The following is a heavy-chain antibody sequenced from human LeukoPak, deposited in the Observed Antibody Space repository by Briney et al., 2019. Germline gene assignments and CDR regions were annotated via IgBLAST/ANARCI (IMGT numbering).Heavy chain of an antibody. J-gene: IGHJ4*02. V-gene: IGHV3-30-3*01. CDR2: TSFVGSNK. D-gene: IGHD6-6*01. CDR3: ARNFPYSSSYNLDV. Sequence: GGSLRLSCAASGFAFSGAAMHWVRQAPGKGLEWVAITSFVGSNKFYSDSVKGRFTISRDNSVNTLFLQMTSLSPEDTAIYYCARNFPYSSSYNLDVWGQGTLVTVSS. CDR1: GFAFSGAA.